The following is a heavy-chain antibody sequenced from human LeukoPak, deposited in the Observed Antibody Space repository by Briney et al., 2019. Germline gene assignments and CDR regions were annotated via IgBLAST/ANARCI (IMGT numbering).Heavy chain of an antibody. CDR1: GFTFSDYY. V-gene: IGHV3-11*01. Sequence: GGSLRLSCAASGFTFSDYYMSWIRQAPGEGLEWVSFISSGAASIYYADSVKGRFTNSRDNAKNSLYLQMNSLRAEDTAVYYCARHELLNFYYGMDVWGQGTTVIVS. J-gene: IGHJ6*02. CDR2: ISSGAASI. D-gene: IGHD1-7*01. CDR3: ARHELLNFYYGMDV.